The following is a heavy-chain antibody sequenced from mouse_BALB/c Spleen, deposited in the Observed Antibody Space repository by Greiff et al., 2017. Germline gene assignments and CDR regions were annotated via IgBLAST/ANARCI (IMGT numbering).Heavy chain of an antibody. CDR1: GYTFTSYY. CDR2: INPSNGGT. J-gene: IGHJ4*01. CDR3: TRWEITMSAMDY. Sequence: QVQLQQPGAELVKPGASVKLSCKASGYTFTSYYMYWVKQRPGQGLEWIGEINPSNGGTNFNEKFKSKATLTVDKSSSTAYMQLSSLTSEDSAVYYYTRWEITMSAMDYWGQGTSVTVSA. D-gene: IGHD2-4*01. V-gene: IGHV1S81*02.